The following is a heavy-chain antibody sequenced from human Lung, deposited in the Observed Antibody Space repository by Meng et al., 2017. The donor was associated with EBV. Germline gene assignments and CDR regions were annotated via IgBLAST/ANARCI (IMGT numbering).Heavy chain of an antibody. CDR1: GYTFTSHG. V-gene: IGHV1-18*01. CDR2: ISGYNGDT. D-gene: IGHD6-19*01. J-gene: IGHJ4*02. Sequence: QVRLVQSGAEVKKPGASVKVSCKSSGYTFTSHGVSWVRQAPGQGLEWMGWISGYNGDTNYAQKVQGRFTMTMDKSASTAYMDPRSLRSDDTAVYYCARDPSNTSGRYAYFDYWGQGTLVTVSS. CDR3: ARDPSNTSGRYAYFDY.